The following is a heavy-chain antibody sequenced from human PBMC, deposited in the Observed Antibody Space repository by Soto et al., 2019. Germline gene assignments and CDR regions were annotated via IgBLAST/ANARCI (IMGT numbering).Heavy chain of an antibody. J-gene: IGHJ6*02. CDR1: GYTFTAYY. D-gene: IGHD3-10*01. CDR3: ARTNIRGNYFYSLDV. CDR2: INPNSGGT. V-gene: IGHV1-2*02. Sequence: VQLVQSGADVKKPGASVKVSCQASGYTFTAYYIHWVRQVPGQGLEWMGWINPNSGGTHYAQKFLGRVTMTGDTSLSTAYMELTSLRSDDTAVYYCARTNIRGNYFYSLDVWGQGTTVTVSS.